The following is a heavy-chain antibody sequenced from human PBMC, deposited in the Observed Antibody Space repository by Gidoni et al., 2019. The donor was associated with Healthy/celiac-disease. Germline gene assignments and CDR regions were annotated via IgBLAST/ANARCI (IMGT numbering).Heavy chain of an antibody. Sequence: TGQGLEWMGWMNPNSGNTGYAQKFQGRVTMTRNTSISTAYMELSSLRSEDTAVYYCARGGEYFDLWGRGTLVTVSS. CDR3: ARGGEYFDL. V-gene: IGHV1-8*01. CDR2: MNPNSGNT. J-gene: IGHJ2*01. D-gene: IGHD3-10*01.